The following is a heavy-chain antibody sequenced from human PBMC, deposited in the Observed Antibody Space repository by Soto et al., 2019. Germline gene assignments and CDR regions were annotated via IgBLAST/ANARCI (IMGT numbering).Heavy chain of an antibody. V-gene: IGHV4-59*01. CDR2: IYYSGST. J-gene: IGHJ5*02. Sequence: AETLSLTSTVSNSSITSFYWSWLRQTPGKGLERIGYIYYSGSTNYNPSLKSRVTISVDTSKNQFSLTLTSVPATDTAVYDCARDPGYCSRTSCRNWFDPWGRERWSPSPQ. CDR1: NSSITSFY. CDR3: ARDPGYCSRTSCRNWFDP. D-gene: IGHD2-2*01.